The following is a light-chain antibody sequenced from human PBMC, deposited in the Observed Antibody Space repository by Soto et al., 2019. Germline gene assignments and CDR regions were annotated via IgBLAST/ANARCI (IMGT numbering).Light chain of an antibody. CDR1: QSLVYSDGNSY. V-gene: IGKV2-30*01. CDR2: KVS. CDR3: MQDTHWPPNT. J-gene: IGKJ2*01. Sequence: DVVMTQSPLSLPVTLGQPASISCRSSQSLVYSDGNSYLNWFQQRPGPSPRRLVYKVSNRDSGVPYRFSGRGSGTDCTLKISRVEAEDVGLYYCMQDTHWPPNTFGQGTKVEIK.